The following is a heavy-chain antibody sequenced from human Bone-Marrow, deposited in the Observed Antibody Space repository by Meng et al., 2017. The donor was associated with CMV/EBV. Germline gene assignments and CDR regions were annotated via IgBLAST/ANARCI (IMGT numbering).Heavy chain of an antibody. CDR3: GRRVWGELPLDY. V-gene: IGHV5-51*01. J-gene: IGHJ4*02. D-gene: IGHD3-16*01. CDR1: GYSFTSYW. CDR2: IYPDDSDT. Sequence: GESLKISCKGSGYSFTSYWIGWVRQMPGKGLEWMGIIYPDDSDTRYSPSFQGQVTISADKSINTAYLQWSSLKASDTAIYYCGRRVWGELPLDYWGQGTLVTVSS.